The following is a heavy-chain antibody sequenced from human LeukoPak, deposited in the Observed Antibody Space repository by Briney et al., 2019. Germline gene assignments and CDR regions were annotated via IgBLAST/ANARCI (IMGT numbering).Heavy chain of an antibody. V-gene: IGHV3-33*01. CDR2: IWHDGSNK. J-gene: IGHJ4*02. CDR1: GFTFSSYG. D-gene: IGHD3-9*01. Sequence: PGGSLRLSCAASGFTFSSYGMHWVRQAPGKGLEWVAVIWHDGSNKYYADSVKGRFTISRDNSKNTLYLQMNSLRAEDTAVYYCARGPSYYDILTGYSAFDYWGQGTLVAVSS. CDR3: ARGPSYYDILTGYSAFDY.